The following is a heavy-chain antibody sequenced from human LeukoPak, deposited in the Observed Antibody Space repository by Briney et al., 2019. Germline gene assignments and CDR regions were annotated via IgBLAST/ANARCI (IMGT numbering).Heavy chain of an antibody. J-gene: IGHJ4*02. CDR2: GDYSGGT. D-gene: IGHD3-16*01. V-gene: IGHV4-39*07. CDR1: GDSFSSVTDY. CDR3: ARRGSWGEPRPFDY. Sequence: SETLSLTCTVSGDSFSSVTDYWAWIRQPPGKGLEWIASGDYSGGTYYNPSLESRVAISADMSKNQFSLKLTSVTGADTAVYYCARRGSWGEPRPFDYWGQGSLVTVSS.